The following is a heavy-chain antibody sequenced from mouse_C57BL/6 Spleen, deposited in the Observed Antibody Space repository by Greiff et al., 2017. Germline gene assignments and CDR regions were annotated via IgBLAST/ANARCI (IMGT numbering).Heavy chain of an antibody. V-gene: IGHV1-62-2*01. Sequence: QVQLMQSGAELVKPGASVKLSCKASGYTFTEYTIHWVKQRSGQGLEWIGWFYPGSGSIKYNEKFKDKVTMSADKATSTVYMELSRLTSEDSAVYFCARHEGRACYGALCDYWGQGTTLTVSS. D-gene: IGHD2-10*01. J-gene: IGHJ2*01. CDR2: FYPGSGSI. CDR3: ARHEGRACYGALCDY. CDR1: GYTFTEYT.